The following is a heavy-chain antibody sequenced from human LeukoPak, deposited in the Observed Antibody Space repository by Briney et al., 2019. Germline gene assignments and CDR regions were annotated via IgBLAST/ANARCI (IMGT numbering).Heavy chain of an antibody. CDR1: GYTFTSYD. D-gene: IGHD5-24*01. Sequence: GASVKVSCKASGYTFTSYDINWVRQATGQGLEWMGCMNPNSGNTGYAQKFQGRVTMTRYTSISTAYMELSSLRSEDTAVYYCARRDGQNDAFDIWGQGTMVTVSS. CDR3: ARRDGQNDAFDI. J-gene: IGHJ3*02. V-gene: IGHV1-8*01. CDR2: MNPNSGNT.